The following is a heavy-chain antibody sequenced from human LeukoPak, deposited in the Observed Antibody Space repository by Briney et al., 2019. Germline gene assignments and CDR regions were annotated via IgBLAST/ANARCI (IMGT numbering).Heavy chain of an antibody. J-gene: IGHJ5*02. Sequence: SVKVSCKASGGTFSSYAVSWVRQAPGQGLEWMGGIIPIFGTANYAQKFQGRVTITADESTSTAYMELSSLRSEDTAVYYCARLRGPTITIFGVVPRWFDPWGQGTLVTVSS. D-gene: IGHD3-3*01. CDR2: IIPIFGTA. V-gene: IGHV1-69*13. CDR1: GGTFSSYA. CDR3: ARLRGPTITIFGVVPRWFDP.